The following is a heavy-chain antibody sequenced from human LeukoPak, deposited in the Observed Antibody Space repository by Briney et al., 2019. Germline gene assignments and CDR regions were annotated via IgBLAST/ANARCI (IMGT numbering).Heavy chain of an antibody. Sequence: PSETLSLTCTVSGGSISSGDYYWSWIRQPPGKGLEWIGYIYYSGSTYYNPSLKSRVTISVDTSKNQFSLKLSSVTAADTAVYYCARGLVYYDSSGYYNLGYYSDYWGQGTLVTVSS. J-gene: IGHJ4*02. CDR2: IYYSGST. CDR1: GGSISSGDYY. D-gene: IGHD3-22*01. CDR3: ARGLVYYDSSGYYNLGYYSDY. V-gene: IGHV4-30-4*01.